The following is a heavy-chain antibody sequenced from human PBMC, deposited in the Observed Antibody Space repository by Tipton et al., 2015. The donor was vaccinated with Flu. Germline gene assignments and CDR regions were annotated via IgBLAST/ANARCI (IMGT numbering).Heavy chain of an antibody. D-gene: IGHD2-8*02. CDR3: AKDYHCSGGKCSDGFDI. J-gene: IGHJ3*02. V-gene: IGHV3-23*01. CDR2: ISSSADNT. CDR1: GLSFSTYA. Sequence: SLRLSCAASGLSFSTYAMSWVRQAPGKGLEWVSAISSSADNTYYADSVKGRFTISRDNSKNTLYLQLTSLRADDTAVYHCAKDYHCSGGKCSDGFDIWGQGTMVTVSS.